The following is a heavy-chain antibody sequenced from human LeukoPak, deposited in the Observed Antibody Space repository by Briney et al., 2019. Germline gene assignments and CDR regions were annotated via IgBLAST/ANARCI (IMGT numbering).Heavy chain of an antibody. D-gene: IGHD3-10*01. CDR1: GYSISSGYY. Sequence: SETLSLTCTVSGYSISSGYYWGWIRQPPGKGLEWIGSIYHSGSTYYNPSLKSRVTISVDTSKNQFSLKLSSVTAADTAVYYCAREIDLYGSGSYWPVNNWFDPWGQGTLVTVSS. J-gene: IGHJ5*02. V-gene: IGHV4-38-2*02. CDR3: AREIDLYGSGSYWPVNNWFDP. CDR2: IYHSGST.